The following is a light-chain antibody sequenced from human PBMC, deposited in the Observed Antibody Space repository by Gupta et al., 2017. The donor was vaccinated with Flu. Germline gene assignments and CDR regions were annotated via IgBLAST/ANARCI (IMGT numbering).Light chain of an antibody. V-gene: IGKV3-11*01. CDR2: DAS. J-gene: IGKJ3*01. CDR1: QSITTY. CDR3: QQRTKWPLTFT. Sequence: EIVLTQSPVTLSLSQGERATLSCRASQSITTYLSWYQQKPGQAPRLLIYDASNRATGIPARFSGSGSGTDFTLTISSLEPEDFATYYCQQRTKWPLTFTFGPGTKVDMK.